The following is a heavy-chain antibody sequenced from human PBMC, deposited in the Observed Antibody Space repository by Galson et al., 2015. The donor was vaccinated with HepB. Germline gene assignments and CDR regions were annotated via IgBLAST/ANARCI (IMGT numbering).Heavy chain of an antibody. V-gene: IGHV3-9*01. CDR2: INWNSDYI. CDR3: VRGWRDSSQPRTTSNYFDP. CDR1: GFIFDDFA. D-gene: IGHD2/OR15-2a*01. J-gene: IGHJ5*02. Sequence: SLRLSCAASGFIFDDFAMYWVLQAPGKGLEWVSGINWNSDYIAYADSVKGRFSISRDNAKNSLYLQMNSLRVDDTALYYCVRGWRDSSQPRTTSNYFDPWAREPWSPSPQ.